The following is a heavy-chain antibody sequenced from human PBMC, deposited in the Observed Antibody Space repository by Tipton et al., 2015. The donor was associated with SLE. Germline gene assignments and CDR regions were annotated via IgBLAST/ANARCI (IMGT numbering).Heavy chain of an antibody. J-gene: IGHJ3*02. CDR3: AREVITITDSDAFDI. Sequence: TLSLTCTVSGGPISSNNFFWSWLRQHPGKGLEWIGYIYYSGSAFYNPSLKSRVTMSVDTSKNQFFMRLSSATAADTAVYYCAREVITITDSDAFDIWGQGTMVAVS. CDR2: IYYSGSA. V-gene: IGHV4-31*03. D-gene: IGHD2-21*01. CDR1: GGPISSNNFF.